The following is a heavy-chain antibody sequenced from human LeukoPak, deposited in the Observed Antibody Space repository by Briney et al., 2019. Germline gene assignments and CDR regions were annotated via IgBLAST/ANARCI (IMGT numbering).Heavy chain of an antibody. Sequence: GGSLRLSCATSGFTFSSSTFGSYTMTWVRQAPGKGLEWVSSVSSTGTYIYYTDSVKGRFTISRDIANSLLYLQMNSLRADDTAVYYCARDLDYSTGFDYWGQGTLVTVSS. J-gene: IGHJ4*02. CDR3: ARDLDYSTGFDY. CDR1: GFTFSSSTFGSYT. V-gene: IGHV3-21*01. CDR2: VSSTGTYI. D-gene: IGHD4-11*01.